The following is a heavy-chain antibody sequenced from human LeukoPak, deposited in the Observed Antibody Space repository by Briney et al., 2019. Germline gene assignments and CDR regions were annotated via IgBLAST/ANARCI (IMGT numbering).Heavy chain of an antibody. D-gene: IGHD3-3*01. V-gene: IGHV4-34*01. CDR2: INHSGST. CDR3: ARGRGIFGVVIIGVDFDY. CDR1: GGSFSGYY. Sequence: SETLSLTCAVYGGSFSGYYWSWIRQPPGKGLEWIGEINHSGSTNYNPSLKSRVTISVDTSKNQFSLKLSSVTAADTAVYYCARGRGIFGVVIIGVDFDYWGQGTLVTASS. J-gene: IGHJ4*02.